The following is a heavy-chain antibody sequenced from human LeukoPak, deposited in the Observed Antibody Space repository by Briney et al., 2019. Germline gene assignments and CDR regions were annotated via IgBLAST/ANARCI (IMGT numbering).Heavy chain of an antibody. CDR3: AHISSSWPDY. V-gene: IGHV3-23*01. D-gene: IGHD6-13*01. CDR1: GFTFSSYA. Sequence: PAGGSLRLSCAASGFTFSSYAMSWVRQAPGKGLVWVSAISGSGGSTYYADSVKGRFTISRDNSKNTLYLQMNSLRAEDTAVYYCAHISSSWPDYWGQGTLVTVSS. J-gene: IGHJ4*02. CDR2: ISGSGGST.